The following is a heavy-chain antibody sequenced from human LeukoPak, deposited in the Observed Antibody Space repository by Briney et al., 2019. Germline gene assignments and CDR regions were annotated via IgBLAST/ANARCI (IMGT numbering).Heavy chain of an antibody. CDR1: GGSISSYY. CDR3: TRGSIAYYYIDV. J-gene: IGHJ6*03. Sequence: PSETLSLTCTVSGGSISSYYWSWIRQPPGKGLEWIGNIYYSGSTNYNPSLKSRVTISVDTSKNQFSLKLSSATAADTAVYYCTRGSIAYYYIDVWGKGTTVTISS. CDR2: IYYSGST. V-gene: IGHV4-59*01. D-gene: IGHD3-22*01.